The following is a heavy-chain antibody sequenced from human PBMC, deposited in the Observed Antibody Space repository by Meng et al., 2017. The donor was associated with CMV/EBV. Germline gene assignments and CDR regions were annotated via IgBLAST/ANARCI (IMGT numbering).Heavy chain of an antibody. V-gene: IGHV3-23*01. J-gene: IGHJ4*02. D-gene: IGHD5-12*01. CDR2: ISGSGGST. CDR1: GFTFGSYA. Sequence: ETLSLTCAASGFTFGSYAMSWVRQAPGKGLEWVSAISGSGGSTYYADSVKGRFTISRDNSKNTLYLQMNSLRAEDTAVYYCAKVGERRGYSGFHDYWGQGTLVTVSS. CDR3: AKVGERRGYSGFHDY.